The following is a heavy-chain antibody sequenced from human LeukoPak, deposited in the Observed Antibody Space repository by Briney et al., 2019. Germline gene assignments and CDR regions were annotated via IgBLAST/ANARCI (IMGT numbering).Heavy chain of an antibody. J-gene: IGHJ4*02. CDR3: ARHPSPQLHHFDY. CDR1: GYTFTNYY. Sequence: ASVKVSCKASGYTFTNYYIHWVRQAPGQGLERMGIINPTGDSTSYAQNFQARVTMTRDTSTNTVHMGLSSLRSEDTAVYYCARHPSPQLHHFDYWGQGTLVTVSS. V-gene: IGHV1-46*01. CDR2: INPTGDST. D-gene: IGHD2-2*01.